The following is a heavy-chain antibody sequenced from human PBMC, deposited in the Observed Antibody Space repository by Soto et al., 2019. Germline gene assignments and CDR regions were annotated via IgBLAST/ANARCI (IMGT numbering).Heavy chain of an antibody. D-gene: IGHD2-21*02. V-gene: IGHV4-31*03. CDR2: IYFTGAT. J-gene: IGHJ4*02. CDR1: GGSISSGTSY. Sequence: QVQLQESGPGLVKPSQTLSLTCNVSGGSISSGTSYWSWIRQHPGEGLEWIGHIYFTGATYSNPSLRSRLSMSVDTSKNQFSLQLTAVTAADTATYYFATIPRGGYSYGIDYWVPGRLGTVSS. CDR3: ATIPRGGYSYGIDY.